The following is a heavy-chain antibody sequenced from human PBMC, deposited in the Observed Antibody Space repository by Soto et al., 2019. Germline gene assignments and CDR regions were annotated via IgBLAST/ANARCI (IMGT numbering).Heavy chain of an antibody. V-gene: IGHV1-2*02. CDR1: GYPVTAYY. Sequence: QLHLVQSGAVVKKPGASVTVSCSASGYPVTAYYMHWVRQAPGRGLEWMGGINPATGAAKYTQTFPGRGTMTRDTSPSTVFLELSGPTSGDTAVFFCARGGGVGVAGSAAFDMWGQGTVVTVSS. CDR3: ARGGGVGVAGSAAFDM. D-gene: IGHD3-3*01. CDR2: INPATGAA. J-gene: IGHJ3*02.